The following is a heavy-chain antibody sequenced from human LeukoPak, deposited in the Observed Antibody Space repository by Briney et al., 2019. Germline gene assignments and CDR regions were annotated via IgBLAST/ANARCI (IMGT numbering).Heavy chain of an antibody. CDR3: ARNYYDSRGEAFDI. CDR1: GGSMSNYY. J-gene: IGHJ3*02. Sequence: TSETLSLTCTVSGGSMSNYYWSWIRQPPGQGPEWIGYIHDSGLNNYNPSLKSRVTMSVDTSKNQFSLKLSSVTAADTAVYYCARNYYDSRGEAFDIWGQGTTVTVSS. V-gene: IGHV4-59*01. D-gene: IGHD3-22*01. CDR2: IHDSGLN.